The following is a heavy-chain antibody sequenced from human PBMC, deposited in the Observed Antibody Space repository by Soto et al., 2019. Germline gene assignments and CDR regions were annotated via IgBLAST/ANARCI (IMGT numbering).Heavy chain of an antibody. V-gene: IGHV3-48*01. CDR1: GFTLNSYS. CDR3: VRGRSDSLMDV. J-gene: IGHJ6*02. Sequence: PGGSLRLSCAGSGFTLNSYSMNWVRQAPGKGLEWVSYISSSRTTIYYADSVKGRFTISRDDAKNSLYLQMNSLRGDDTAVYFCVRGRSDSLMDVWGQGTTVTVSS. CDR2: ISSSRTTI.